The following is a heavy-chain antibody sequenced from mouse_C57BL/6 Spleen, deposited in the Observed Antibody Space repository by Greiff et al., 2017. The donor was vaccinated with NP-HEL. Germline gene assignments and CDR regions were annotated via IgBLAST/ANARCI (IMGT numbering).Heavy chain of an antibody. V-gene: IGHV5-4*01. CDR3: AREDYDYAWFAY. Sequence: EVNLVESGGGLVKPGGSLKLSCAASGFTFSSYAMSWVRQTPERRLEWVATISVGGSYTYYPDNVKGRFTISRDNAKNNLYLQMSHLKSEDTAMYYCAREDYDYAWFAYWGQGTLVTVSA. J-gene: IGHJ3*01. D-gene: IGHD2-4*01. CDR1: GFTFSSYA. CDR2: ISVGGSYT.